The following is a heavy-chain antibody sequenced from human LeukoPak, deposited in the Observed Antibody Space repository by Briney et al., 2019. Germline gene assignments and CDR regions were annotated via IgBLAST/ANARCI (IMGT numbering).Heavy chain of an antibody. CDR1: GFTFSSYW. D-gene: IGHD2-21*02. CDR2: INSDGSST. Sequence: PGGSLRLSCAASGFTFSSYWMHWVRQAPGKGLVWVSRINSDGSSTSYADSVKGRFTISRDNAKNSLCLQMNSLRAEDTAVYYCARDLVPNYGDPRGAPDSWGQGTLVTVSS. J-gene: IGHJ5*02. CDR3: ARDLVPNYGDPRGAPDS. V-gene: IGHV3-74*01.